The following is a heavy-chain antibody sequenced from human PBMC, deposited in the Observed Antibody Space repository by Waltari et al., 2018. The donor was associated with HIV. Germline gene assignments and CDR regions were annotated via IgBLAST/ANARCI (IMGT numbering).Heavy chain of an antibody. CDR2: INPVFGTP. D-gene: IGHD5-18*01. V-gene: IGHV1-69*01. CDR3: ARGATAMVPEYFQH. CDR1: RGTFRRYA. Sequence: QVQLVQSGAEVKKPGSSVKVSCMASRGTFRRYAISWVRQAPGQGLEWMGQINPVFGTPNYSRKFQGGVTITANESTSAAYMELSSLRSEDTAVYYCARGATAMVPEYFQHLGQGTLVTVSS. J-gene: IGHJ1*01.